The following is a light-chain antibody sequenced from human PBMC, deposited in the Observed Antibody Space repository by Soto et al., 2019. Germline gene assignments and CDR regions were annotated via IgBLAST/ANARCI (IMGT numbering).Light chain of an antibody. CDR2: GNY. V-gene: IGLV1-40*01. CDR1: SSNIGAGFD. Sequence: QSVLTQPSSVSGAPGQRVTISCTGSSSNIGAGFDVHWYQQLPGTAPKFLIYGNYNRPSGVPDRFSGSKSGTSASLAITGLQAEDEADYYCQSYDSSLSVAVFGGGTQLTVL. CDR3: QSYDSSLSVAV. J-gene: IGLJ2*01.